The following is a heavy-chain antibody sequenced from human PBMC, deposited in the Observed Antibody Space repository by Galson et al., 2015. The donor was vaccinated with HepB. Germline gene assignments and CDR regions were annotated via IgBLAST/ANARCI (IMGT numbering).Heavy chain of an antibody. V-gene: IGHV3-53*01. CDR3: ARPPKAMKGNYGMDV. Sequence: SLRLSCAASGFTVSSNYMSWVRQAPGKGLEWVSVIYSGGSTYYADSVKGRFTISRDNSKNTLYLQMNSLRAEDTAVYYCARPPKAMKGNYGMDVWGQGTTVTVSS. CDR1: GFTVSSNY. CDR2: IYSGGST. D-gene: IGHD2-2*01. J-gene: IGHJ6*02.